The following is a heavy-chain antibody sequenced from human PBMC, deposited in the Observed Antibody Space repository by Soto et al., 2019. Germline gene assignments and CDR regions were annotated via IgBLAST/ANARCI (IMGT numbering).Heavy chain of an antibody. CDR3: ARESPYYYDSSGEVHFDY. CDR2: INPNSGGT. J-gene: IGHJ4*02. D-gene: IGHD3-22*01. Sequence: ASVKVSCKASGYTFTGYYMHWVRQAPGQGLEWMGWINPNSGGTNYAQKFQGRVTMTRDTSISTAYMELSRLRSDDTAVYYCARESPYYYDSSGEVHFDYWGQGTLVTVSS. V-gene: IGHV1-2*02. CDR1: GYTFTGYY.